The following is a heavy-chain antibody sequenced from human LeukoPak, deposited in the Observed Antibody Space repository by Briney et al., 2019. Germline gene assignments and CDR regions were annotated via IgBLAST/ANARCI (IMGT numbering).Heavy chain of an antibody. D-gene: IGHD6-19*01. V-gene: IGHV3-48*01. Sequence: GGSLRLSCAASGFTFSSYSMNWVRQAPGKGLEWVSYISSSSSTIYYADSVKGRFTISRDNAKNSLYLQMNSLRAEDTAVYYCARDARWKAQRYSSGWYPPFDIWGQGTMVTVSS. J-gene: IGHJ3*02. CDR2: ISSSSSTI. CDR1: GFTFSSYS. CDR3: ARDARWKAQRYSSGWYPPFDI.